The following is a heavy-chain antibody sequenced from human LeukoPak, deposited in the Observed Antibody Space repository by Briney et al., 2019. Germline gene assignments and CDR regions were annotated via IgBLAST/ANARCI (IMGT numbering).Heavy chain of an antibody. J-gene: IGHJ4*02. Sequence: SETLSLTCTVSGGSISGYYWSWIRQPAGKGLEWIGRIYTSGSTNYNPSLKSRVTMSVDTSKNQFSLKLSSVTAADTAVYYCARDLTRARSGWNYWGQGTLVTVSS. CDR1: GGSISGYY. CDR2: IYTSGST. D-gene: IGHD6-19*01. CDR3: ARDLTRARSGWNY. V-gene: IGHV4-4*07.